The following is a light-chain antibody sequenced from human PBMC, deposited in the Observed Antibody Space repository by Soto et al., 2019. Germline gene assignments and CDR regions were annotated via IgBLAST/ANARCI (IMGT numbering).Light chain of an antibody. CDR3: HQYYSYPRT. Sequence: AIRMTQSPSSFSASTGDRVTITCRASQGISSYLAWYQQKPGKAPKLLIYAASTLQSGVPSMFSGSGSGTDFTLTINCLQSEDLATYYCHQYYSYPRTFGQGTKVEIK. CDR2: AAS. V-gene: IGKV1-8*01. CDR1: QGISSY. J-gene: IGKJ1*01.